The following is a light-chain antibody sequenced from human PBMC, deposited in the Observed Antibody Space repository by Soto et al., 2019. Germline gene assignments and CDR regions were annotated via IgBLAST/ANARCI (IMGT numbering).Light chain of an antibody. CDR3: QHYDIWPCS. J-gene: IGKJ3*01. V-gene: IGKV3-15*01. CDR1: QSVRYN. Sequence: EIVLTQSPATLSVSPGERATLSCRASQSVRYNLAWYQQKPGQAPRLLIFGASTRATDIPDRFSGCGSGQEFTLTISSLQSEDFAVYVCQHYDIWPCSFGNGTKVDSK. CDR2: GAS.